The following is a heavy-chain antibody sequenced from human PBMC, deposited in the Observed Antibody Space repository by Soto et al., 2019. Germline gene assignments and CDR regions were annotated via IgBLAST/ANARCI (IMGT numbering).Heavy chain of an antibody. CDR3: ARVYTMIQSRKTRDSNWFDP. Sequence: PSETLSLTCTVSGGSISSGGYYWSWIRQHPGKGLEWIGYIYYSGSTYYNPSLKSRVTISVDTSKNQFSLKLSSVTAADTAVYCCARVYTMIQSRKTRDSNWFDPWGQGTLVTVSS. D-gene: IGHD3-22*01. CDR1: GGSISSGGYY. CDR2: IYYSGST. J-gene: IGHJ5*02. V-gene: IGHV4-31*03.